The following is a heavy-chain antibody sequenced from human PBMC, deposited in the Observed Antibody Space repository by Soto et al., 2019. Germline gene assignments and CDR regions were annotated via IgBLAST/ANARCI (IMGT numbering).Heavy chain of an antibody. Sequence: SETLSLTCAVYGGSFSGYYWSWIRQPPGKGLEWIGEINHSGSTNYNPSLKSRVTISVDTSKNQFSLKLSSVTAADTAAYYCARLAVAGTVYFDYWGQGTLVTVSS. CDR2: INHSGST. CDR3: ARLAVAGTVYFDY. V-gene: IGHV4-34*01. J-gene: IGHJ4*02. CDR1: GGSFSGYY. D-gene: IGHD6-19*01.